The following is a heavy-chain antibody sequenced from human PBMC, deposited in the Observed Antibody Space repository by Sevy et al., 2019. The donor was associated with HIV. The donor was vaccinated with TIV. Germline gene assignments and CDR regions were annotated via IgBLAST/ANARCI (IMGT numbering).Heavy chain of an antibody. CDR3: ARDPTDYVWGSYRYSYYFDY. V-gene: IGHV3-30-3*01. CDR2: ISYDGSNK. D-gene: IGHD3-16*02. Sequence: GGSLRLSCAASGFTFSSYAMHRVRQAPGKGLEWVAVISYDGSNKYYADSVKGRFTISRDNSKNTLYLQMNSLRAEDTAVYYCARDPTDYVWGSYRYSYYFDYWGQGTLVTVSS. J-gene: IGHJ4*02. CDR1: GFTFSSYA.